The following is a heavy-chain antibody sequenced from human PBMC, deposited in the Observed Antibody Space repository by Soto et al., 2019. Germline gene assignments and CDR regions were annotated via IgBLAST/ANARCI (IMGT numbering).Heavy chain of an antibody. J-gene: IGHJ5*02. CDR3: ARGIRSPWP. Sequence: SETLSLTCAVYGGSFSDSHWSWIRQPPGKGLEWIGEIDHNGNTNYSPSLKSRVTMSLDTSRNQFSLKLASVTAADTAVYYCARGIRSPWPWGQGTLVTVSS. D-gene: IGHD4-17*01. V-gene: IGHV4-34*01. CDR1: GGSFSDSH. CDR2: IDHNGNT.